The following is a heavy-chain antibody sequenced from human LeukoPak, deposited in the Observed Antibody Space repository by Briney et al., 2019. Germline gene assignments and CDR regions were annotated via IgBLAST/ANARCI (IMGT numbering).Heavy chain of an antibody. V-gene: IGHV3-74*01. D-gene: IGHD6-19*01. CDR2: INSDGSIT. Sequence: GGSLRLSCAASGFIFSNYWMHWVRQAPGKGLMWVSRINSDGSITTYADFVKGRFTISRDNDRNTLYLQMNSLRAEDTAVYYCARGRAVSGTYFDYWGQGTLVSVSS. CDR1: GFIFSNYW. J-gene: IGHJ4*02. CDR3: ARGRAVSGTYFDY.